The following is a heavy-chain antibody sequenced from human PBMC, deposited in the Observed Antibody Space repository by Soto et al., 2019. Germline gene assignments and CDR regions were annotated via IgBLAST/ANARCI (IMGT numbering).Heavy chain of an antibody. Sequence: ASVKVSCKASGYTFTSYGISWVQQAPGQGLEWMGWISAYNGNTNYAQKLQGRVTMTTDTSTSTAYMELRSLRSDDTAVYYCARDGVAAAGTGYYYYYGMDVWGQGTTVTVSS. CDR3: ARDGVAAAGTGYYYYYGMDV. J-gene: IGHJ6*02. V-gene: IGHV1-18*01. CDR2: ISAYNGNT. D-gene: IGHD6-13*01. CDR1: GYTFTSYG.